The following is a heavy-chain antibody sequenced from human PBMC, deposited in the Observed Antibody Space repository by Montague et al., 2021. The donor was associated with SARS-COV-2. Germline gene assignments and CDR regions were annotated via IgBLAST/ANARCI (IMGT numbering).Heavy chain of an antibody. CDR1: GFTFSSYW. J-gene: IGHJ6*02. V-gene: IGHV3-74*01. D-gene: IGHD1-26*01. Sequence: SLRLSCAASGFTFSSYWMHWVRQAPGKGLVWVSRINSDGSITKNADSVKGRFTISRDNAKNTLYLQMNSLRAEDTAVCYCARDYYDAHYGMDVWGQGTTVTVSS. CDR3: ARDYYDAHYGMDV. CDR2: INSDGSIT.